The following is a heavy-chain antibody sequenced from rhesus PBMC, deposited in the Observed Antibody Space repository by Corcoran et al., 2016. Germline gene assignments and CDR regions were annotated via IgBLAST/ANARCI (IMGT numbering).Heavy chain of an antibody. CDR1: GFTFSSYG. V-gene: IGHV3S5*01. Sequence: EVQLVETGGGLVQPGGSLKLSCAASGFTFSSYGMSWVRQAPGKGLEWVSDINSGGGSTDYADSVKGRFTISRDNSKNTLSLQMNSLSAEDTAVYYCAKDPVNTVTPLDYWGQGVLVTVSS. D-gene: IGHD4-23*01. CDR3: AKDPVNTVTPLDY. CDR2: INSGGGST. J-gene: IGHJ4*01.